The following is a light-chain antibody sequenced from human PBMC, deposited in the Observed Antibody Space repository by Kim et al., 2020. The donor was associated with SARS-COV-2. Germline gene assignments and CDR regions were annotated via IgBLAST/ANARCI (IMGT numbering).Light chain of an antibody. CDR3: QQSYSTPMYT. Sequence: DIQMTQSPSSLSASVGDRVTITCGASQSISSYLNWYQQKPGKAPKLLIYAASSLQSGVPSRFSGSGSGTDFTLTISSLQPEDFATYYCQQSYSTPMYTFGQGTKLEI. CDR2: AAS. CDR1: QSISSY. J-gene: IGKJ2*01. V-gene: IGKV1-39*01.